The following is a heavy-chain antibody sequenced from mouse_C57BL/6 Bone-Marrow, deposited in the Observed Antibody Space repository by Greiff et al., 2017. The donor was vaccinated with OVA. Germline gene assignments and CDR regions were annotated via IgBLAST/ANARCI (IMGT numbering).Heavy chain of an antibody. CDR2: IRNKANGYTT. Sequence: DVKLVESGGGLVQPGGSLSLSCAASGFTFTDYYMSWVRQPPGKALEWLGFIRNKANGYTTAYTASVQCRFTISRDNSQSILYLQMNALRAEDSATYYCARYYYGTADYWGQGTTLTVSS. CDR3: ARYYYGTADY. CDR1: GFTFTDYY. J-gene: IGHJ2*01. V-gene: IGHV7-3*01. D-gene: IGHD1-1*01.